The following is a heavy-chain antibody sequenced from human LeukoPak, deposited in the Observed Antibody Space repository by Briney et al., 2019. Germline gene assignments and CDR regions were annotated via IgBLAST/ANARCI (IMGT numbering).Heavy chain of an antibody. V-gene: IGHV3-23*01. CDR1: GFTFSSYA. Sequence: GGSLRLSCAASGFTFSSYAMSWVRQAPGKGLEWVSAISGSGGSTYYADSVKGRFTISRDNSKNTLYLQMNSLRAEDTAVYYCAKTTLDYYGSGGYLYYFDYWGQGTLVTVSS. J-gene: IGHJ4*02. CDR2: ISGSGGST. D-gene: IGHD3-10*01. CDR3: AKTTLDYYGSGGYLYYFDY.